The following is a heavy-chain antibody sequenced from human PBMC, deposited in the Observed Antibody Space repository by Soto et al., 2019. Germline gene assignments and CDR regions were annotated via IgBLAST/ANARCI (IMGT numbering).Heavy chain of an antibody. J-gene: IGHJ4*02. D-gene: IGHD2-2*01. V-gene: IGHV4-34*02. CDR2: IDHSGST. CDR3: ARLPGECTTATCYAFRRGDY. CDR1: GGSFRDYY. Sequence: QVYLQQWGAGLLKPSETLSLTCDVYGGSFRDYYWNWVRQTPGKGLEWIGEIDHSGSTNYNPSLKSRLNISLHTSKNQFSLNLTSVTAADTAVYYCARLPGECTTATCYAFRRGDYWGQGTLVTVSS.